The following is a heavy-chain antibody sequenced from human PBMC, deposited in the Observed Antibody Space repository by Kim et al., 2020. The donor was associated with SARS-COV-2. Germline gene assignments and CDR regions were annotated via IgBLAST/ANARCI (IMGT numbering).Heavy chain of an antibody. J-gene: IGHJ5*02. CDR3: ARAKHVLLWFGELRGTFDP. CDR2: INPNSGGT. Sequence: ASVKVSCKASGYTFTGYYMHWVRQAPGQGLEWMGWINPNSGGTNYAQKFQGWVTMTRDTSISTAYMELSRLRSDDTAVYYCARAKHVLLWFGELRGTFDPWGQGTLVTVSS. CDR1: GYTFTGYY. V-gene: IGHV1-2*04. D-gene: IGHD3-10*01.